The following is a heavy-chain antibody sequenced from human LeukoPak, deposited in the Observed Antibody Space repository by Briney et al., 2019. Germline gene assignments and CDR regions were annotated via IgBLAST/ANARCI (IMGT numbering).Heavy chain of an antibody. CDR2: ISSSGSTI. V-gene: IGHV3-48*03. Sequence: PGGSLRLSCAASGFTFSSYEMNWVRQAPGKGLEWVSYISSSGSTIYYADSVKGRFTISRDNAKNTLYLQMNSLRAEDTAVYYCATLTTVVTGVRGETDPWGQGTLVTVSS. J-gene: IGHJ5*02. D-gene: IGHD4-23*01. CDR1: GFTFSSYE. CDR3: ATLTTVVTGVRGETDP.